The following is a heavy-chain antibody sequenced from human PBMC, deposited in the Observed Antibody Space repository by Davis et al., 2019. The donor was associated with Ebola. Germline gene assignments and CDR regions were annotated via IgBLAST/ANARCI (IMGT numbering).Heavy chain of an antibody. V-gene: IGHV4-34*09. CDR3: AREREYDILTGPLDY. Sequence: LRLSCGVYGGFFSGQYWTWIRQSPGKGLEWIGEISHNGRTNYNPSLKSRVTMSVDTSKNQFSLRLNSVTAADTAVYYCAREREYDILTGPLDYWGQGTLVTVSS. J-gene: IGHJ4*02. D-gene: IGHD3-9*01. CDR2: ISHNGRT. CDR1: GGFFSGQY.